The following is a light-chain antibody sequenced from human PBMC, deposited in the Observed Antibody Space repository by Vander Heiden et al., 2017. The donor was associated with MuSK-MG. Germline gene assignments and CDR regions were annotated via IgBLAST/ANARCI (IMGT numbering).Light chain of an antibody. CDR3: QHEYTFSIT. CDR2: DAS. CDR1: QNIRKW. J-gene: IGKJ5*01. V-gene: IGKV1-5*01. Sequence: DIQMTQSPSSLSASIGDRVTITCRASQNIRKWLAWYQQKPGKAPNLLIYDASTFESGVPSRFSGSGSGTEFTLTISSLQPDDFASYYCQHEYTFSITVGQGTRLEIE.